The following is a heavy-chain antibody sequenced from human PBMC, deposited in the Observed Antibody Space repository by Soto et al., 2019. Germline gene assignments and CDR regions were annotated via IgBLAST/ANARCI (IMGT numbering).Heavy chain of an antibody. CDR2: INPSGGST. Sequence: ASVKVSCKASGYTFTSYYMHWVRQAPGQGLEWMGIINPSGGSTSYAQKFQGRVTMTRDTSTSTVYMELSSLRSEDTAVYYCARAKYSGYDPDLALDYWGQGTLVTVSS. V-gene: IGHV1-46*03. CDR1: GYTFTSYY. J-gene: IGHJ4*02. CDR3: ARAKYSGYDPDLALDY. D-gene: IGHD5-12*01.